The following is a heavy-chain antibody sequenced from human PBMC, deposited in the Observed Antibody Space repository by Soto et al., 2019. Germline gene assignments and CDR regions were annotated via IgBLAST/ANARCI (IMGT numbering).Heavy chain of an antibody. CDR2: ISSDGGST. Sequence: EVQLVESGGGLVQPGGSLRLSCAASGFTFSTYWMHWVRQAPGKGLVWVSRISSDGGSTSYAGSVKGRFTVSRDNAKTTLYPQMTSLRAEDTAVYYCANGDYSYMDVWGKGTTVTVSS. CDR3: ANGDYSYMDV. D-gene: IGHD3-10*01. J-gene: IGHJ6*03. V-gene: IGHV3-74*01. CDR1: GFTFSTYW.